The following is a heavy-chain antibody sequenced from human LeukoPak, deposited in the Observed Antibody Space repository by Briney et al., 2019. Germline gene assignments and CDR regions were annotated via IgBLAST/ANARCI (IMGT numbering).Heavy chain of an antibody. V-gene: IGHV3-23*01. CDR2: ISGSGGST. CDR1: GFTFSSYG. CDR3: AKDAPDVSLRYFDWFALGYFDY. Sequence: GGSLRLSCAASGFTFSSYGMSWVRQAPGKGLEWVSAISGSGGSTYYADSVKGRFTISRDNSKNTLYLQMNSLRAEDTAVYYCAKDAPDVSLRYFDWFALGYFDYWGQGTLVTVSS. D-gene: IGHD3-9*01. J-gene: IGHJ4*02.